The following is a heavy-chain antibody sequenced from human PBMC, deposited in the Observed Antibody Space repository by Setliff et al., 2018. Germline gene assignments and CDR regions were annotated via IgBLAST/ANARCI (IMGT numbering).Heavy chain of an antibody. D-gene: IGHD4-17*01. V-gene: IGHV4-59*11. CDR1: SGSIGSHY. CDR2: VFHTGST. CDR3: ARAPPSVPYGDYGPRQYFDL. J-gene: IGHJ2*01. Sequence: PSETLSLTCSVSSGSIGSHYWNWMRQPPGKGLEWIGHVFHTGSTKYNPSLRSRVTIPVDTSGNYFSLRLTSVTAADTAVYYCARAPPSVPYGDYGPRQYFDLWGRGSLVTVSS.